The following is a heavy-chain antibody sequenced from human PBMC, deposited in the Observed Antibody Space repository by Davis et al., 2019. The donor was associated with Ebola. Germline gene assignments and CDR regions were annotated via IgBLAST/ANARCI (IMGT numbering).Heavy chain of an antibody. D-gene: IGHD3-10*01. CDR1: GGTFSSYA. V-gene: IGHV1-69*13. CDR2: INPNSGGT. CDR3: AREGFDGQFDP. J-gene: IGHJ5*02. Sequence: SVKVSCKASGGTFSSYAISWVRQAPGQGLEWMGWINPNSGGTNYAQKFQGRVTITADESTSTAYMELSSLRSEDTAVYYCAREGFDGQFDPWGQGTLVTVSS.